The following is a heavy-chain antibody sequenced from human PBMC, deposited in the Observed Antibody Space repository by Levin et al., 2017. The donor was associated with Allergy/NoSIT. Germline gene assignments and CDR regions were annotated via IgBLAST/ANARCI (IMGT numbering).Heavy chain of an antibody. Sequence: GESLKISCKASGYTFTSYGISWVRQAPGQGLEWMGWISAYNGNTNYAQKLQGRVTMTTDTSTSTAYMELRSLRSDDTAVYYCARDQPVGVVRLVPSRITGWFDPWGQGTLVTVSS. CDR1: GYTFTSYG. CDR3: ARDQPVGVVRLVPSRITGWFDP. J-gene: IGHJ5*02. V-gene: IGHV1-18*01. CDR2: ISAYNGNT. D-gene: IGHD6-19*01.